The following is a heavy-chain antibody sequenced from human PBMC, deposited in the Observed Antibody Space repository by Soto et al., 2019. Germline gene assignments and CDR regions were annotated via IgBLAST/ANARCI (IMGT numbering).Heavy chain of an antibody. D-gene: IGHD3-3*01. CDR2: ISVYNGNT. CDR1: GYTFTSFG. Sequence: QLLQSGAEVKKPGASVKVSCTASGYTFTSFGFSWVRQAPGEGLEWMGWISVYNGNTNYAQKFQDRVTMTTDPSTSTAYMELRSLRSDDTAIYYCAVCYDFWSGSLHGMDVWGQGTTVTVSS. J-gene: IGHJ6*02. CDR3: AVCYDFWSGSLHGMDV. V-gene: IGHV1-18*01.